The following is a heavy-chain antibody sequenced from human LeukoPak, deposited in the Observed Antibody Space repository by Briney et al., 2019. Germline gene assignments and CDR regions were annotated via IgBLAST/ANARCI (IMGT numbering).Heavy chain of an antibody. J-gene: IGHJ6*02. CDR3: ARSAAAVGYGMDV. V-gene: IGHV5-51*01. Sequence: GESLKISCKGSGYSFTSYWIGWVRQMPGKGLEWMWIIYPGDSDTRYSPSFQGQVTISADKSISTAYLQWSSLKASDTAMYYCARSAAAVGYGMDVWGQGTTVTVSS. CDR2: IYPGDSDT. D-gene: IGHD6-13*01. CDR1: GYSFTSYW.